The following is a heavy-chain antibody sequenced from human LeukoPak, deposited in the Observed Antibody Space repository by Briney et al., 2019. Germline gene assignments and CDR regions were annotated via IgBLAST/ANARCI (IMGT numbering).Heavy chain of an antibody. V-gene: IGHV4-39*07. J-gene: IGHJ3*02. CDR1: GGSISSSSYY. D-gene: IGHD3-22*01. CDR2: IYYTGST. Sequence: SETLSLTCTVSGGSISSSSYYWGWIRQPPGKGLEWIGSIYYTGSTYYNPSLKSRVTISVDTSKNQFSLKLSSVTAADTAVYYCARGAMIGPRRNNDAFDIWGQGTMVTVSS. CDR3: ARGAMIGPRRNNDAFDI.